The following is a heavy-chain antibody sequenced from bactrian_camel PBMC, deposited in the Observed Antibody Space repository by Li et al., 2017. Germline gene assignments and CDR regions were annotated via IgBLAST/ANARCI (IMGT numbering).Heavy chain of an antibody. J-gene: IGHJ6*01. V-gene: IGHV3S25*01. CDR2: IVSGGAFT. CDR1: GFTFSDYW. Sequence: QLVESGGGLVQPGGSLRLSCAASGFTFSDYWMYWVRRAPGKGLEWVSSIVSGGAFTYYADSLKGRFTISRDNAKNTVYLQMNSLKPEDTAVYYCASASADLRSQGTQVTVSS.